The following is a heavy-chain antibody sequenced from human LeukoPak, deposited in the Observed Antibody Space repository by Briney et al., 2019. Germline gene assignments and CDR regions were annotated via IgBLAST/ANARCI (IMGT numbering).Heavy chain of an antibody. CDR1: AYSVSSDRAA. CDR3: ARGPQLVGYYYIDV. CDR2: TYYRSSWYN. J-gene: IGHJ6*03. V-gene: IGHV6-1*01. D-gene: IGHD6-13*01. Sequence: SQTLSFNSSISAYSVSSDRAAWNCVRHSPSRGLEWLPRTYYRSSWYNDYALFVKSRIIINPDTSKNQFSLQLNSVTPEDTAVYYCARGPQLVGYYYIDVWGKGTTVTVSS.